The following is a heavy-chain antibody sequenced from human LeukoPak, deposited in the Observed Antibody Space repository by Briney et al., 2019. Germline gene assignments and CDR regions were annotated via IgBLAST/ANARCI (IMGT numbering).Heavy chain of an antibody. Sequence: GGSLRLSCAASGFTLSSYAMSWVRQAPGKGLEWVGFIRSKAYGGTTEYAASVKVRFTISRDDSKSIAYLQMNSLKTEDTAVYYCTRIRMVRGVIRFDYWGQGTLVTVSS. J-gene: IGHJ4*02. CDR1: GFTLSSYA. D-gene: IGHD3-10*01. CDR2: IRSKAYGGTT. CDR3: TRIRMVRGVIRFDY. V-gene: IGHV3-49*04.